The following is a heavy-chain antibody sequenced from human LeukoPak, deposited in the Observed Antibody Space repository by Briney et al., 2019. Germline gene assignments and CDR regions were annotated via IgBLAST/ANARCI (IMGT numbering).Heavy chain of an antibody. J-gene: IGHJ6*03. Sequence: GGSLRLSCAASGFTFSSYSMKWVRQAPGRGVEWVSSISSSSSYIYYADSVKGRFTTSRDNAKNSLYLQMNSLRAEDTAVYYCAKRGSHYYMDVWGKGITVTVSS. V-gene: IGHV3-21*04. CDR1: GFTFSSYS. CDR3: AKRGSHYYMDV. D-gene: IGHD3-10*01. CDR2: ISSSSSYI.